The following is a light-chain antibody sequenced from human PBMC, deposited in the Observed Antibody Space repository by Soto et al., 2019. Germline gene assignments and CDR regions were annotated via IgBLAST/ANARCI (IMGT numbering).Light chain of an antibody. J-gene: IGKJ4*01. Sequence: EIGWRQSPGTLSLSPGERVTLSCRASQSLSSGYLAWYQQKFGQAPRPLIYDASTRATGIPARFSGSGSGTDFTLTISSLEPEDFALYYCQQRGNWPSFGGGTKVDIK. CDR2: DAS. V-gene: IGKV3D-20*02. CDR1: QSLSSGY. CDR3: QQRGNWPS.